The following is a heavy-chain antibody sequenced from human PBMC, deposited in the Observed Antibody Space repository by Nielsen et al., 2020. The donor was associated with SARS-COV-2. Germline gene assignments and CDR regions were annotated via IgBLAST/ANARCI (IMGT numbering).Heavy chain of an antibody. CDR3: ANLKRGRSSWFDVVLDH. CDR2: IYDGGST. D-gene: IGHD6-6*01. CDR1: GGSFSSYY. J-gene: IGHJ4*02. V-gene: IGHV4-59*08. Sequence: SETLSLTCTASGGSFSSYYWSWIRQPPGKGLEFVGYIYDGGSTNYNPSLRSRVTISRDTSTNQSSLRLSSVTAADTAVYYCANLKRGRSSWFDVVLDHWGQGILVTVSS.